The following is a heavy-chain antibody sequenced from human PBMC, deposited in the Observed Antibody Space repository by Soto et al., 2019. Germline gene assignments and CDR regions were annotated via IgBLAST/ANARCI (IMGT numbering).Heavy chain of an antibody. J-gene: IGHJ4*02. D-gene: IGHD6-19*01. CDR3: ARAIAVADDAPYYFDY. CDR2: IYYSGST. V-gene: IGHV4-59*01. Sequence: PSETLSLTCTVSGGSISSYYWSWIRQPPGKGLEWIGYIYYSGSTNYNPSLKSRVTISVDTSKNQFSLKLSSVTAADTAVYYCARAIAVADDAPYYFDYWGQGTLVTVSS. CDR1: GGSISSYY.